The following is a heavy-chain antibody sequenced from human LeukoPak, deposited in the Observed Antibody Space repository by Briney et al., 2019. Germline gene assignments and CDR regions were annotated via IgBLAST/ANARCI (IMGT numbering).Heavy chain of an antibody. CDR3: AKEKDSYGYFDY. V-gene: IGHV3-23*01. CDR2: ISGSGDST. J-gene: IGHJ4*02. D-gene: IGHD4-17*01. CDR1: GFSFSSYA. Sequence: GGSLRLSCAASGFSFSSYAMSWVRRAPGKGLEWVSAISGSGDSTYYPDSVKGRFTISRDNSKNTLYLQMNSLRAEDTAIYYCAKEKDSYGYFDYWGQGTLVTVSS.